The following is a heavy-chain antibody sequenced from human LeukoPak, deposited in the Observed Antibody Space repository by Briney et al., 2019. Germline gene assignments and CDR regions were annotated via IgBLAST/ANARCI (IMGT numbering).Heavy chain of an antibody. J-gene: IGHJ4*02. D-gene: IGHD3-16*02. CDR3: ARRKITFGGVIVYYFDY. CDR1: GGSFSGYY. V-gene: IGHV4-34*01. CDR2: INHSGST. Sequence: SETLSLTCAVYGGSFSGYYWSWIRQPPGKGLEWIGEINHSGSTNCNPSLKSRVTISVDTSKNQFSLKLSSVTAADTAVYYCARRKITFGGVIVYYFDYWGQGTLVTVSS.